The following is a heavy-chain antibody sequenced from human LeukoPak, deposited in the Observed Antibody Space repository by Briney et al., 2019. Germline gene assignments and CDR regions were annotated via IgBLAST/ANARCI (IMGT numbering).Heavy chain of an antibody. V-gene: IGHV1-69*13. CDR3: AGTTVNHQFDY. D-gene: IGHD4-17*01. J-gene: IGHJ4*02. CDR2: IIPIFGTA. CDR1: GGTFSSYA. Sequence: ASVKVSCKASGGTFSSYAISWVRQAPGQGLEWMGGIIPIFGTANYAQKFQGRVTITADESTSTAYMELSSLRPEDTAVYYCAGTTVNHQFDYWGQGTLVTVSS.